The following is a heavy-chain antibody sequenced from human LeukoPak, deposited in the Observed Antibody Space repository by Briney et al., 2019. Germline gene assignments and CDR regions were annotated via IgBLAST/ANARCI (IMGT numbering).Heavy chain of an antibody. D-gene: IGHD6-13*01. Sequence: GGSPRLSCAASGFTFSSFWMTWVRQAPGKGLEWVANINQDGGEKYYVDSVKGRFTISRDNAKNSLHLHLKSLGAEDTAVYYCVRSGYSTEWGWGNHNGMDVWGQGTTVIVSS. CDR1: GFTFSSFW. V-gene: IGHV3-7*01. CDR2: INQDGGEK. CDR3: VRSGYSTEWGWGNHNGMDV. J-gene: IGHJ6*02.